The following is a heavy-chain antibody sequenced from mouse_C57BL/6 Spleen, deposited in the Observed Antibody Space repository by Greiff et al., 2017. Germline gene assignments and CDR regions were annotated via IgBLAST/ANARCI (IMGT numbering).Heavy chain of an antibody. V-gene: IGHV6-3*01. Sequence: EVKVVESGGGLVQPGGSMKLSCVASGFTFSNYWMNWVRQSPEKGLEWVAQIRLKSDNYATHYAESVKGRFTISRDDSKSSVYLHMNNLRAEDTGIYYCTGEEYPFDYWGQGTTLTVSS. J-gene: IGHJ2*01. CDR2: IRLKSDNYAT. D-gene: IGHD5-1*01. CDR3: TGEEYPFDY. CDR1: GFTFSNYW.